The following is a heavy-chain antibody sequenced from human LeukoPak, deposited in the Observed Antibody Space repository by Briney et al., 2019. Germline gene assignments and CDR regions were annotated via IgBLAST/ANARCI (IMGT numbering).Heavy chain of an antibody. CDR2: ISNDGSDK. CDR1: GFTFSSYV. D-gene: IGHD6-19*01. V-gene: IGHV3-30*04. CDR3: ARDGGYSRGWTYGAGDY. Sequence: PGGSLRLSCAASGFTFSSYVMHWVRQAPGKGLECVAVISNDGSDKYYADSVKGRFTISRDNSKNTLYLQMNSLRAEDTALYYCARDGGYSRGWTYGAGDYWGQGTPVTVSS. J-gene: IGHJ4*02.